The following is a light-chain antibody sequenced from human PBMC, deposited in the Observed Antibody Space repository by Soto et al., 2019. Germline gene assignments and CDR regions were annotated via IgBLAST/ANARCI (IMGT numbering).Light chain of an antibody. V-gene: IGLV2-14*01. CDR2: DVS. CDR3: SSYTSSSPL. CDR1: SSDVGGYNY. Sequence: QSALTQPASVSGSPGQSITISCSGTSSDVGGYNYVSWYQQHPGKAPKLMIYDVSNRPSGVSNRFSGSKSGNTASLTISGLQAEYEADYYCSSYTSSSPLFGGGTKLTVL. J-gene: IGLJ2*01.